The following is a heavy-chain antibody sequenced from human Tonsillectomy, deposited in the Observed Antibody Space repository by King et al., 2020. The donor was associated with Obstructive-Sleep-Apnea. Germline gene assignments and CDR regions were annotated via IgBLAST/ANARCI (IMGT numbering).Heavy chain of an antibody. D-gene: IGHD5-24*01. J-gene: IGHJ4*02. CDR3: ARDRGDGYNLHYFDY. CDR1: GGSISNYY. CDR2: IYYSGST. Sequence: VQLQESGPGLVKPSETLSLTCTVSGGSISNYYWSWIRQPPGRGLEWIGYIYYSGSTNYNPSLKSRVTISVDTSKNQFSLKLSSVTAADTAGYYCARDRGDGYNLHYFDYWGQGTLVTVSS. V-gene: IGHV4-59*01.